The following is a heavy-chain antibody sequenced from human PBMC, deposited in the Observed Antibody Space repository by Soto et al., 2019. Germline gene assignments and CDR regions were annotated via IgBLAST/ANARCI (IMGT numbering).Heavy chain of an antibody. D-gene: IGHD3-22*01. Sequence: NPSETLSLTCTVSGGSISSYYWSWIRQPPGKGLEWIGYIYYSGSTNYNPSLKSRVTISVDTSKNQFSLKLSSVTAADTVVYYCARWSNYYDSSGYVEPTYNWFDPWGQGTLVTVSS. CDR1: GGSISSYY. J-gene: IGHJ5*02. CDR3: ARWSNYYDSSGYVEPTYNWFDP. V-gene: IGHV4-59*01. CDR2: IYYSGST.